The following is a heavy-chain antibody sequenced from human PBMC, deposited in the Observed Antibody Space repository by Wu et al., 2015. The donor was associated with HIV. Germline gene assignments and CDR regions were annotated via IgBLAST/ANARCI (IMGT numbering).Heavy chain of an antibody. CDR1: GYTFTGYY. J-gene: IGHJ2*01. V-gene: IGHV1-2*02. CDR3: ARESGGWVVVVVAATREFDL. CDR2: INPNSGGT. Sequence: QVQLVQSGAEVKKPGASVKVSCKASGYTFTGYYMHWVRQAPGQGLEWMGWINPNSGGTNYAQKFQGRVTMTRDTSISTAYMELSRLRSDDTAVYYCARESGGWVVVVVAATREFDLVGPWHPWSLSP. D-gene: IGHD2-15*01.